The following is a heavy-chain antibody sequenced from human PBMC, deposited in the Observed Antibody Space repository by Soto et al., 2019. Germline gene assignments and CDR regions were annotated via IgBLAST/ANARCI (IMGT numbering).Heavy chain of an antibody. D-gene: IGHD1-26*01. CDR3: ARAKESGLYDAFDV. CDR2: ISASSSHI. Sequence: EVQVVESGGGLVKPGGSLRLSCAASGFTFSSYSMNWVRQAPGKGLEWVSSISASSSHIYYADSLKGRFTISRDNAKNALDPQMNSLRVEDTAVYYCARAKESGLYDAFDVWGQGTMVTVSS. V-gene: IGHV3-21*01. J-gene: IGHJ3*01. CDR1: GFTFSSYS.